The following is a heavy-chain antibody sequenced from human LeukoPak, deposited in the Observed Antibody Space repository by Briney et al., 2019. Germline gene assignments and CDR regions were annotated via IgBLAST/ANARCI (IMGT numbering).Heavy chain of an antibody. J-gene: IGHJ4*02. CDR3: ARAYAVTTGDEY. Sequence: PGGSLRLSCAASGFTFSSYSMNWVRQAPGKGLEWVSYISSSSTIYYADSVKGRFTISRDNAKNSLYLQMNSLRDEDTAVYYCARAYAVTTGDEYWGQGTLVTVSS. D-gene: IGHD4-11*01. V-gene: IGHV3-48*02. CDR2: ISSSSTI. CDR1: GFTFSSYS.